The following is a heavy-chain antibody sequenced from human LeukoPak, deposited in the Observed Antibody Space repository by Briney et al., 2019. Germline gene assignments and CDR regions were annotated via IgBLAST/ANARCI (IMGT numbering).Heavy chain of an antibody. CDR2: INPNSGGT. J-gene: IGHJ4*02. V-gene: IGHV1-2*02. Sequence: GASVTVSCKASGYTFTGYYMHWVRQAPGQGLEWMGWINPNSGGTSSAQKFQGRVTMTRDTSISTAYMELTRLKSDDTAVYYCARGSSSWYDFDYWGQGTLVTVSS. CDR1: GYTFTGYY. D-gene: IGHD6-13*01. CDR3: ARGSSSWYDFDY.